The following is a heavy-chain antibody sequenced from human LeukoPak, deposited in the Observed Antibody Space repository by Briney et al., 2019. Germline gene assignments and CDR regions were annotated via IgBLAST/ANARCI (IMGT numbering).Heavy chain of an antibody. CDR3: AKDSIKGAFDI. J-gene: IGHJ3*02. Sequence: GGSLRLSCAASGFTFDDYAMHWVRQAPGKGLEWVSGISWNSGSIGYADSVKGRFTISRDNAKNSLYLQMNSLRAEDTALYYCAKDSIKGAFDIWGQGTMATVSS. V-gene: IGHV3-9*01. CDR1: GFTFDDYA. CDR2: ISWNSGSI.